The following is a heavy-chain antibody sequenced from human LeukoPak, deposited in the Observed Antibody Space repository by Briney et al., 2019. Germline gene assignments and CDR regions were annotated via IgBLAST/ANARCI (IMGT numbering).Heavy chain of an antibody. J-gene: IGHJ5*02. CDR3: ARDGTYYYGSGNNWFDP. CDR1: GGSISSYY. CDR2: IYTSGST. Sequence: SETLSLTCTVSGGSISSYYWSWIRQPAGKGLEWIGRIYTSGSTNYNPSLKSRVTMLVDTSKNQFSLKLSSVTAADTAVYYCARDGTYYYGSGNNWFDPWGQGTLVTVSS. V-gene: IGHV4-4*07. D-gene: IGHD3-10*01.